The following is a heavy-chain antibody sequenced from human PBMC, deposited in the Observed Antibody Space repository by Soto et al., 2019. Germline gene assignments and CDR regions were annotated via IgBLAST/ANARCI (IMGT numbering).Heavy chain of an antibody. V-gene: IGHV3-33*01. CDR2: IWYDGSNK. D-gene: IGHD3-10*01. Sequence: QVQLVESGGGVVQPGRSLRLSCAASGFTSSSYGMHWVRQAPGKGLEWVAVIWYDGSNKYYADSVKGRFTISRDNSKNSLYLQMNSLRAEDTAVYYCARDYGSGSYYYFDYWGQGTLVTVSS. CDR1: GFTSSSYG. J-gene: IGHJ4*02. CDR3: ARDYGSGSYYYFDY.